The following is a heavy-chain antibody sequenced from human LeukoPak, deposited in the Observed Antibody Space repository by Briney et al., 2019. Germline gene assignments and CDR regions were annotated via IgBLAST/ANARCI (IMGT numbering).Heavy chain of an antibody. J-gene: IGHJ6*02. CDR1: GFTFSSYG. CDR3: AKENYYDSSGYYPLGDV. CDR2: ISYDGSNK. D-gene: IGHD3-22*01. Sequence: PGRSLRLSCAASGFTFSSYGMHWVRQAPGKGLEWVAVISYDGSNKYYADSVKGRFTISRDNSKNTLYLQMNSLRAVDTAVYHCAKENYYDSSGYYPLGDVWGQGTTVTVSS. V-gene: IGHV3-30*18.